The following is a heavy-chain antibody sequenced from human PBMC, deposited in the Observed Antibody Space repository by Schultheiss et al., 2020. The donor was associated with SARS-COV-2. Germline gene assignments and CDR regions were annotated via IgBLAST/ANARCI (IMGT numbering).Heavy chain of an antibody. Sequence: GESLKISCAASGFTFSSYSMNWVRQAPGKGLEWVSYISSSSTIYYADSVKGRFTISRDNAKNSLYLQMNSLRAEDTAVYYCARDLEAFDIWGQGTMVTVSS. CDR1: GFTFSSYS. CDR3: ARDLEAFDI. J-gene: IGHJ3*02. D-gene: IGHD5-24*01. CDR2: ISSSSTI. V-gene: IGHV3-48*01.